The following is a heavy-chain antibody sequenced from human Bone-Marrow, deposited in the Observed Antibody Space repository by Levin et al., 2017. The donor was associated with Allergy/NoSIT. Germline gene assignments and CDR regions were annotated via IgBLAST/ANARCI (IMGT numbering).Heavy chain of an antibody. D-gene: IGHD2-15*01. V-gene: IGHV4-39*07. CDR3: VRDGSGGTHGMDV. Sequence: SETLSLTCTVSGGSIYTSTYYWGWVRQPPGKGLEWIATVSYSGITYYNPSFRSRVTISASTSTDQFSLRLSSVTAADTAIYYCVRDGSGGTHGMDVWGQGTTVTVSS. J-gene: IGHJ6*02. CDR1: GGSIYTSTYY. CDR2: VSYSGIT.